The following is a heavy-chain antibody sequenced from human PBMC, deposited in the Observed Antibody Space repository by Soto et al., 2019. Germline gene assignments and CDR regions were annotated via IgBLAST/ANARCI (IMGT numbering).Heavy chain of an antibody. CDR3: AHRVLRTVFGLVTTTAIYFDF. V-gene: IGHV2-5*02. CDR2: IYWDDDK. Sequence: QITLNESGPTQVKPRQTLTLTCTFSGFSLTTSGVGVGWIRQSPGKAPEWLALIYWDDDKRYSPSLKSRLTIPKATSKNQVVLTMAALDRADTATYYCAHRVLRTVFGLVTTTAIYFDFWGQGTPVAVSS. J-gene: IGHJ4*02. D-gene: IGHD3-3*01. CDR1: GFSLTTSGVG.